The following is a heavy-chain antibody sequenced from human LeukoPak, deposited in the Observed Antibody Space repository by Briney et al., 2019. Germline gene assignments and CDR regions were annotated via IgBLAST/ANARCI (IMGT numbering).Heavy chain of an antibody. CDR2: ISSGSSYL. CDR1: GFSFSSYS. CDR3: ARDNDYGDYDGVDAFDI. J-gene: IGHJ3*02. D-gene: IGHD4-17*01. V-gene: IGHV3-21*01. Sequence: GGSLRLSCAASGFSFSSYSMIWVRQAPGRGPGWVSSISSGSSYLYYADSVKGRFTISRDNAKNSLFLQMNSLRAEDTAVYYCARDNDYGDYDGVDAFDIWGQGTMVTVSS.